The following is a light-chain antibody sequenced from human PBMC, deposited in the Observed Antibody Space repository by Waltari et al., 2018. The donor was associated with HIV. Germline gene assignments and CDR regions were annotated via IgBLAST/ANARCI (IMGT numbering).Light chain of an antibody. CDR3: LQDFKYPWT. CDR1: QGIRNE. J-gene: IGKJ1*01. V-gene: IGKV1-6*01. CDR2: APS. Sequence: AIQMTQSPSSLSASVGDRVTITCRASQGIRNELGWHQQRPGKAPKLLIYAPSTLQGGVPSRFSRSGSGTDYTLTISSLQPEDFATYYCLQDFKYPWTFGQGTKVEIK.